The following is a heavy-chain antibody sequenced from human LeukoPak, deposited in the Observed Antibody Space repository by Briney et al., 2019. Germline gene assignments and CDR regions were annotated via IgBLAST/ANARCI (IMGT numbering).Heavy chain of an antibody. CDR2: INPSGGST. V-gene: IGHV1-46*01. J-gene: IGHJ6*03. CDR1: GYTFTNYY. D-gene: IGHD3-3*01. Sequence: VASVKVSCKASGYTFTNYYMHWVRQAPEQGLEWMGTINPSGGSTSYAQKFQGRVTMTRDMSTSTVYMELSSLRSEDTAVYYCAREEWRIYNYMDVWGKGTTVTVSS. CDR3: AREEWRIYNYMDV.